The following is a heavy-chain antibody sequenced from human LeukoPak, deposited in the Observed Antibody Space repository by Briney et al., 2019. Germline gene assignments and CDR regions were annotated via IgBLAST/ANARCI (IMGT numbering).Heavy chain of an antibody. J-gene: IGHJ3*02. CDR1: GGSISSSSYH. D-gene: IGHD2-21*01. Sequence: PSETLSLTCTVSGGSISSSSYHWGWIRQPPGKGLEWIGSIYNSGSTYYNPSIKSRATISVDTSKNQFSLKLSPVTAADTAVYYCARVVRSLRGFDIWGQGTMVTVSS. V-gene: IGHV4-39*01. CDR3: ARVVRSLRGFDI. CDR2: IYNSGST.